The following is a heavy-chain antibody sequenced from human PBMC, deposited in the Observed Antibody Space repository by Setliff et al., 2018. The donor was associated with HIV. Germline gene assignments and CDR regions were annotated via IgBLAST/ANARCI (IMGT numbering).Heavy chain of an antibody. D-gene: IGHD2-15*01. J-gene: IGHJ4*02. CDR2: INPKSGVT. Sequence: ASVKVSCKASGYTFNNYGISWVRQAPGQGLEWMGWINPKSGVTSYAQNFRARVTMTRDTSSTTAYMELSTLRSDDTALYYCARDLIRITPHGDLPFWGQGTLVTVSS. V-gene: IGHV1-2*02. CDR3: ARDLIRITPHGDLPF. CDR1: GYTFNNYG.